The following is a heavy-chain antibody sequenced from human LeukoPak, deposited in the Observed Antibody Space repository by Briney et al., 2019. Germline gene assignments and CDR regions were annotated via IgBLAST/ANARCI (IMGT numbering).Heavy chain of an antibody. J-gene: IGHJ4*02. CDR3: ARGRYYGSGSTLPDY. Sequence: SETPSLTCAVYSGSFSGYYWSWIRQPPGKGLEWIGEINHSGSTNYNPSLKSRVTISVDTSKNQFSLKLSSVTAADTAVYYCARGRYYGSGSTLPDYWGQGTLVTVSS. V-gene: IGHV4-34*01. CDR1: SGSFSGYY. D-gene: IGHD3-10*01. CDR2: INHSGST.